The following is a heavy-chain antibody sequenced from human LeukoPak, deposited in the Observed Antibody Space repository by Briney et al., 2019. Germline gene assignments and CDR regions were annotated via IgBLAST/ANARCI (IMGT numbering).Heavy chain of an antibody. Sequence: SGGSLRLSCAASGFPFSSYSMNWVRQAPGKGLEWVSSISSSSSYIYYADSVKGRFTISRDNAKNSLYLQMNSLRAEDTAVYYCARVEPVDTAMADAFDIWGQGTMVTVSS. V-gene: IGHV3-21*01. CDR3: ARVEPVDTAMADAFDI. J-gene: IGHJ3*02. CDR1: GFPFSSYS. CDR2: ISSSSSYI. D-gene: IGHD5-18*01.